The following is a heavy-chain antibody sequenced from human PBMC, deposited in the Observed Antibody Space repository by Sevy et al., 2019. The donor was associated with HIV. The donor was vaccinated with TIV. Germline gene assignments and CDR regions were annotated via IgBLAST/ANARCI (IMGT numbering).Heavy chain of an antibody. V-gene: IGHV4-31*03. CDR3: AREGTKGVWFDP. Sequence: SETLSLTCTVSSGSINSGDYYWSWIRQHPEKGLEWIGYIFHTGSTYYNRSFKSRATISVDTSKNQFSLKLSLMTAADTAVYYCAREGTKGVWFDPWGQGTLVTVSS. CDR2: IFHTGST. D-gene: IGHD3-16*01. J-gene: IGHJ5*02. CDR1: SGSINSGDYY.